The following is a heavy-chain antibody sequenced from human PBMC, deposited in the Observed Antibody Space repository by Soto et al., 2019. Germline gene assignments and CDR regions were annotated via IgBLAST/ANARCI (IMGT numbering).Heavy chain of an antibody. Sequence: EVQLVESGGGLVQPGGSLRLSCAASGFTFSRYWMHWVRQAPGEGLVWVSRIDSYGSATSQVDSVEGRFTISRDNAKNMLYLQMNSLRAEDMAVYYCARGWVEGLSRQPPTDYWGQGTLVTVSS. J-gene: IGHJ4*02. CDR2: IDSYGSAT. CDR1: GFTFSRYW. V-gene: IGHV3-74*01. D-gene: IGHD3-3*01. CDR3: ARGWVEGLSRQPPTDY.